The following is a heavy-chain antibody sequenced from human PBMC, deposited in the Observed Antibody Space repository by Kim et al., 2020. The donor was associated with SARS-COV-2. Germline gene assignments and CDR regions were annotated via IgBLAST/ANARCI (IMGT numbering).Heavy chain of an antibody. D-gene: IGHD6-13*01. CDR3: ARGIGDIEQQLLNWFDP. V-gene: IGHV4-59*01. J-gene: IGHJ5*02. CDR2: IYYSGST. CDR1: GGSISSYY. Sequence: SETLSLTCTVSGGSISSYYWSWIRQPPGKGLERIGYIYYSGSTNYNPSLKSRVTISVDTSKNQFSLKLSSVTAADTAVYYCARGIGDIEQQLLNWFDPWGQGTLVTVSS.